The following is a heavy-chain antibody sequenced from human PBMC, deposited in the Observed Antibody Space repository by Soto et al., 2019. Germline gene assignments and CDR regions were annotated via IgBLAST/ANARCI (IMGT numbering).Heavy chain of an antibody. CDR2: INAGNRNT. CDR3: ARDHSGTGSYVDWFDP. D-gene: IGHD3-10*01. CDR1: GFTFNNHA. J-gene: IGHJ5*02. V-gene: IGHV1-3*01. Sequence: GASVKVSCKASGFTFNNHAIHWVRQAPGQRLEWMGWINAGNRNTYYSERFKGTVTFTRDTVATTVYMELTSLTSEDTSIYYCARDHSGTGSYVDWFDPCGQGPLVTVSS.